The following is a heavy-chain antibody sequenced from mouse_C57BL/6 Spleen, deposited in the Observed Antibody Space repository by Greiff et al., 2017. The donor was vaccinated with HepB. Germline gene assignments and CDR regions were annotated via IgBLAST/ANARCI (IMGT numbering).Heavy chain of an antibody. CDR3: ARWDGYAYYYAMDY. CDR1: GFTFSDYY. D-gene: IGHD2-2*01. CDR2: INYDGSST. V-gene: IGHV5-16*01. Sequence: DVHLVESEGGLVQPGSSMKLSCTASGFTFSDYYMAWVRQVPEKGLEWVANINYDGSSTYYLDSLKSRFIISRDNAKNILYLQMSSLKSEDTATYYCARWDGYAYYYAMDYWGQGTSVTVSS. J-gene: IGHJ4*01.